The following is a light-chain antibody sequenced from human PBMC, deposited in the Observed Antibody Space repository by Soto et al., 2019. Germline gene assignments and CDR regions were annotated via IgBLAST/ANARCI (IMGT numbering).Light chain of an antibody. Sequence: EIVLTQSPDTLSLSPGERATLSCRASQSVSSSYLAWYQHKPGQAPRLLIYDASTGATDIPDRFRGSGSGTDFTLTINRLEPEDFAVYYCQQYSSFPITFGQGTRLEIK. J-gene: IGKJ2*01. CDR1: QSVSSSY. CDR2: DAS. V-gene: IGKV3-20*01. CDR3: QQYSSFPIT.